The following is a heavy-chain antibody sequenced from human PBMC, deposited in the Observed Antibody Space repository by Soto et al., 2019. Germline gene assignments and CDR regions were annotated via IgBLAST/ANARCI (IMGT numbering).Heavy chain of an antibody. J-gene: IGHJ6*02. CDR3: AREDDGGDSLDV. CDR2: IHHSGSI. CDR1: GDSISSDYYH. D-gene: IGHD2-21*02. V-gene: IGHV4-30-4*08. Sequence: QVQLQQSGPGLVKPSQTLSLTCTVSGDSISSDYYHWTWIRQSPGKGLEWIGYIHHSGSILYNPSLKSRVTISVDTCKNQFSLHLTSVTAEDTAVYFCAREDDGGDSLDVWGQGTTVTVSS.